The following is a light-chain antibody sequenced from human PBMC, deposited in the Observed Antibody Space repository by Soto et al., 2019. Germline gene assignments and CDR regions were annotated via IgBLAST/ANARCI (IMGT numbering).Light chain of an antibody. V-gene: IGKV3-15*01. J-gene: IGKJ1*01. CDR3: QQYNNWPFT. CDR1: QSVSSN. CDR2: GAS. Sequence: EIVMTQSPATLSVSPGERATLSCRASQSVSSNLAWYQQKPGQAPRLLIYGASTRATGITARFSGSGSGTEFTLTISSLQSEDFAVYYCQQYNNWPFTFGQGTKVEIK.